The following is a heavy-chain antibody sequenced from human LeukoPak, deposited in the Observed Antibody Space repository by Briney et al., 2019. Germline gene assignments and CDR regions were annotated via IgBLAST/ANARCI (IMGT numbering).Heavy chain of an antibody. V-gene: IGHV4-39*07. CDR3: ARGFYGGNLDY. Sequence: SETLSLTCTVSGGSISSSSYYWGWIRQTPGKGLEWIGNIYHSGRTDYNPSLKSRVAISEDTANNQFSLKLSSVTAADSAVYYCARGFYGGNLDYWGQGTLVTVSS. CDR1: GGSISSSSYY. J-gene: IGHJ4*02. CDR2: IYHSGRT. D-gene: IGHD4-23*01.